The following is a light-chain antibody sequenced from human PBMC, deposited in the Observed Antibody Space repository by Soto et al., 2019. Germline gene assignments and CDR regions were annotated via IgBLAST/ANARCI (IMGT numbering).Light chain of an antibody. CDR2: GAS. CDR1: QSVRTN. CDR3: QQYNNWPLLT. Sequence: ETVMTQSPATLSVSPGERVTLSCRASQSVRTNLVWYQQSPGQPPRLLIYGASDRVAGVPDRFSGSGSGTDFTLTISGLQSEDCAVYYCQQYNNWPLLTFGGGTKVEIK. V-gene: IGKV3-15*01. J-gene: IGKJ4*01.